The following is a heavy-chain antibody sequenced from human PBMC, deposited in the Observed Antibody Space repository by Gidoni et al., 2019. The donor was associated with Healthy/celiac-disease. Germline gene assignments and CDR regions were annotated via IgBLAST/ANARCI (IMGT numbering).Heavy chain of an antibody. D-gene: IGHD6-19*01. Sequence: VQLVQSGAEVKKPGESLQISCQGSGYSFTRYWIGWVRQMPGKGLEWMGIIYPGDSDTRYSPSVQGQVTISADKAISTAYLQWSSLKASDTAMYYCARLPSMWRRLGYGMDVWGQGTTVTVSS. J-gene: IGHJ6*02. V-gene: IGHV5-51*01. CDR3: ARLPSMWRRLGYGMDV. CDR2: IYPGDSDT. CDR1: GYSFTRYW.